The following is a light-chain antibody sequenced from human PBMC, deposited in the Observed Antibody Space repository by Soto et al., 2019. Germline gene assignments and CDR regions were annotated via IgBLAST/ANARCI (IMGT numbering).Light chain of an antibody. V-gene: IGLV2-14*01. CDR3: SSYRSSDTLEV. Sequence: QSALTQPASVSASPGQSIFISCTGTSEDIGAYDYVSLYQQHPGKAPKLILYAVNDRPSGVSSRFSGSKSGNTASLTISGVQPDYEADYYCSSYRSSDTLEVFGTGTKVTVL. CDR2: AVN. CDR1: SEDIGAYDY. J-gene: IGLJ1*01.